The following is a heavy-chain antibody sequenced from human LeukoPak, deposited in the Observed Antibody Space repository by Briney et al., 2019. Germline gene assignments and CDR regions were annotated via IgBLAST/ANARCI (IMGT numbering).Heavy chain of an antibody. CDR1: GFTFSSYG. D-gene: IGHD3-10*01. V-gene: IGHV3-33*03. CDR2: IWYDGSNK. CDR3: AKSGGDPWH. J-gene: IGHJ4*02. Sequence: PGGSLRLSCAASGFTFSSYGMHWVRQAPGKGLEWVAVIWYDGSNKYYGDSVKGRFTISRDNSKNTLYLQMNSLRAEDTAVYYCAKSGGDPWHWGQGNLVTVSS.